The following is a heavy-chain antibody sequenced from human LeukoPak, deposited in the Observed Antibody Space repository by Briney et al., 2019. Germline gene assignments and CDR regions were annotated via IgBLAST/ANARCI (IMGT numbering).Heavy chain of an antibody. CDR1: GFTFSSYE. V-gene: IGHV3-48*03. CDR3: ARSGDDSSGSSYYYYYGMDV. J-gene: IGHJ6*02. D-gene: IGHD3-22*01. Sequence: GGSLRLSCAASGFTFSSYEMNWVRQAPGKGLEWVSYMSSSGGTIYYADSVKGRFTISRDNSKNTLYLQMNSLRAEDTAVYYCARSGDDSSGSSYYYYYGMDVWGQGTTVTVSS. CDR2: MSSSGGTI.